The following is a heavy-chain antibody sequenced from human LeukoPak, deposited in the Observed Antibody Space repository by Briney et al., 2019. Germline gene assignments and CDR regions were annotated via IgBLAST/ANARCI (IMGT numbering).Heavy chain of an antibody. CDR1: GFTFTNYW. D-gene: IGHD2-15*01. Sequence: PGGSLRLSCAASGFTFTNYWMHWVRQGPGKGLVWASRISRDGDTTSYADSVKGRFTISRDNAKNTLYLQMNSLRAEDTAVYYCTRGYCSGGSCYSGSCGDVWGKGTTVTISS. V-gene: IGHV3-74*01. J-gene: IGHJ6*04. CDR3: TRGYCSGGSCYSGSCGDV. CDR2: ISRDGDTT.